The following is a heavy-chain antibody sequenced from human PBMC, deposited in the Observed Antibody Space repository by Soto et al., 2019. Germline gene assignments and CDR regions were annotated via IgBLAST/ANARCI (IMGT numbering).Heavy chain of an antibody. J-gene: IGHJ4*02. CDR3: ARERSGYFDY. Sequence: QVQLVQSGAEVKKPGASVKVSCKASGYTFTSYDINWVRQATGQGLEWMGWMNPNSGNTGYAPKAPRRVPMTRNTSISTAYMELSSLRSEDTAVYYCARERSGYFDYWGQGTLVTVSS. V-gene: IGHV1-8*01. CDR2: MNPNSGNT. CDR1: GYTFTSYD. D-gene: IGHD1-26*01.